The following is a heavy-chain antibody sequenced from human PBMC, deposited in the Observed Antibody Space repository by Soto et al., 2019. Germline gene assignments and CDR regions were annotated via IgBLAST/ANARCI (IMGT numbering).Heavy chain of an antibody. CDR1: GGTFSTSS. Sequence: QLQLVQSGTEVKEPGSSVKVSCKASGGTFSTSSFVWVRQGPGQGLEWMGGIIPIFTRTNFAQKFQGRVTFSEDESTRTTYMELRSLTSEDKAIYYCARDVVRSTAGDSWGQGTLVTVSS. V-gene: IGHV1-69*01. D-gene: IGHD2-15*01. J-gene: IGHJ4*02. CDR3: ARDVVRSTAGDS. CDR2: IIPIFTRT.